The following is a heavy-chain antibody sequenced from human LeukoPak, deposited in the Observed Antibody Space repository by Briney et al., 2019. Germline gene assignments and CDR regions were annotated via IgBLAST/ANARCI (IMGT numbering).Heavy chain of an antibody. CDR3: ASRVAGTEDAFDI. J-gene: IGHJ3*02. Sequence: SVKVSCKASGYTFTSQYVHWVRQAPGRGLEWMGIINPSGGSTRYAQKFQGRVTMTRDTSISTAYMELSRLRSDDTAVYYCASRVAGTEDAFDIWGQGTMVTVSS. V-gene: IGHV1-46*01. D-gene: IGHD6-19*01. CDR1: GYTFTSQY. CDR2: INPSGGST.